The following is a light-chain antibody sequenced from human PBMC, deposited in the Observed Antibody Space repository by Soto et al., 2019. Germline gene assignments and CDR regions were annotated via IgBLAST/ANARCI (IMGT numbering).Light chain of an antibody. J-gene: IGKJ4*01. V-gene: IGKV3-15*01. CDR2: GAS. CDR1: QSVSSN. CDR3: QQYNNWLPLT. Sequence: EIVMTPSPATLSLSHGERATLSCRASQSVSSNLAWYQQKPGQAPRLLIYGASTRATGIPARFSGSGSGTEFTLTISSLQSEDFAVYYCQQYNNWLPLTFGGGAKVDI.